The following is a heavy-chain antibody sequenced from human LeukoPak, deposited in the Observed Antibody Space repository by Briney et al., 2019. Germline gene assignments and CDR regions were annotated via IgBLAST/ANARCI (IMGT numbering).Heavy chain of an antibody. CDR1: GYTFTSYY. J-gene: IGHJ4*02. V-gene: IGHV1-2*02. CDR2: INPNSGGT. CDR3: ARDPKTPYYDSSGPLDY. Sequence: ASVKVSCKASGYTFTSYYMHWVRQAPGQGLEWMGWINPNSGGTNYAQKFQGRVTMTRDTSISTAYMELSRLRSDDTAVYYCARDPKTPYYDSSGPLDYWGQGTLVTVSS. D-gene: IGHD3-22*01.